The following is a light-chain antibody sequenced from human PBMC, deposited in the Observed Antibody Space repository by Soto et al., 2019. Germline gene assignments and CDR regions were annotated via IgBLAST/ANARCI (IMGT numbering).Light chain of an antibody. CDR3: QQYGSPRPII. V-gene: IGKV3-20*01. Sequence: EIVLTQSPGTLSLSPGERAALSCRASQSVSNNFLAWYQQKPGQAPRLLIYAASNRATGIPDRFSGSGSGTDFTLTISRLEPEDFAVYYCQQYGSPRPIIFGQGTRLEIK. J-gene: IGKJ5*01. CDR2: AAS. CDR1: QSVSNNF.